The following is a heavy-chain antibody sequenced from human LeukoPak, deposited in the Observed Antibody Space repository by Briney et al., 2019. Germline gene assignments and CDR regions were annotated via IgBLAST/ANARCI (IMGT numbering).Heavy chain of an antibody. D-gene: IGHD2-15*01. J-gene: IGHJ4*02. CDR2: IYYSGST. CDR3: ARDPFRINGFFDY. Sequence: SETLSLTCTVSGGSISSYYWSWIRQPPGKGLEWIGYIYYSGSTNYNPSLKSRVTISVDTSKNQYSLKLSSVTAADTAVYYCARDPFRINGFFDYWGQGTLVTVSS. CDR1: GGSISSYY. V-gene: IGHV4-59*01.